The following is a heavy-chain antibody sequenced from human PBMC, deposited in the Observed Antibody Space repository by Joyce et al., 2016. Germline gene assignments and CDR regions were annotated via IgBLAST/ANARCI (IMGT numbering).Heavy chain of an antibody. Sequence: QVQLVESGGGVVRPGGSLRLACVAFGFPFNERGRHWVRQDPGKGLEWVELITSDESRQWYTDSVKGRFTISSDNSRNTVYLQMDSLRPDDTAVFYCAKRGFCNGGRCYSFHFHLWGQGTLVTVSA. CDR3: AKRGFCNGGRCYSFHFHL. D-gene: IGHD2-15*01. J-gene: IGHJ4*02. CDR1: GFPFNERG. V-gene: IGHV3-30*18. CDR2: ITSDESRQ.